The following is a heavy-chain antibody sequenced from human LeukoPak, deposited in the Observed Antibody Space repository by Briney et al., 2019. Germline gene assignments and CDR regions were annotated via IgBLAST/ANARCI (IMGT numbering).Heavy chain of an antibody. CDR2: IWYDGSNK. CDR3: ARDGLGIVEVAATPDNWFDP. D-gene: IGHD2-15*01. J-gene: IGHJ5*02. CDR1: GFTFSSYG. V-gene: IGHV3-33*01. Sequence: PGRSLRLSCAASGFTFSSYGMHWVRQAPGKGLEWVAVIWYDGSNKYYADSVKGRFTISRDNSKNTLYLQMNSLRAEDTAVYYCARDGLGIVEVAATPDNWFDPWGQGTLVTVSS.